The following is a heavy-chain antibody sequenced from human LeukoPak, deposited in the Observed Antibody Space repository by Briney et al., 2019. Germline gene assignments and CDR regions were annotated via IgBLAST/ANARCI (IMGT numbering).Heavy chain of an antibody. V-gene: IGHV1-18*01. CDR1: GGTFSSYA. J-gene: IGHJ6*02. Sequence: GASVKVSCKASGGTFSSYAISWVRQAPGQGLEWMGWISAYNGNTNYAQKLQGRVTMTTDTSTSTAYMELRSLRSDDTAVYYCARDIVVVVADAPYYYYGMDVWGQGTTVTVSS. CDR3: ARDIVVVVADAPYYYYGMDV. CDR2: ISAYNGNT. D-gene: IGHD2-15*01.